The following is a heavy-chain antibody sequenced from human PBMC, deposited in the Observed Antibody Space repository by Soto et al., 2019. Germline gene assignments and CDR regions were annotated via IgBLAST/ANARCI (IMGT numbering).Heavy chain of an antibody. J-gene: IGHJ3*02. D-gene: IGHD2-2*01. CDR3: AREGPLGYCSSTSCYHDAFDI. V-gene: IGHV3-33*01. CDR1: GFTFSSYG. Sequence: QVQLVESGGGVVQPGRSLRLSCAASGFTFSSYGMHWVRQAPGKGLEWVAVIWYDGSNKYYADSVKGRFTISRDNSKNTLYLQMTSLRAEDTAVYYCAREGPLGYCSSTSCYHDAFDIWGQGTMVTVSS. CDR2: IWYDGSNK.